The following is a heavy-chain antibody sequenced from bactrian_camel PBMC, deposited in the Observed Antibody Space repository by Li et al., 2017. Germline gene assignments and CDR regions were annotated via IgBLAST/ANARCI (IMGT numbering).Heavy chain of an antibody. Sequence: HVQLVESGGGSVQAGGSLRLSCVVSGNVGSNYCVGWFRQAPGKEREGVSAINSAGGPTYYVDAVQGRFTITQDNAKNTVYLQMNSLKNDDTAVYYCVRSPELAIPSTVVTLTREGQGTQVT. CDR2: INSAGGPT. J-gene: IGHJ4*01. CDR1: GNVGSNYC. V-gene: IGHV3S1*01. D-gene: IGHD2*01.